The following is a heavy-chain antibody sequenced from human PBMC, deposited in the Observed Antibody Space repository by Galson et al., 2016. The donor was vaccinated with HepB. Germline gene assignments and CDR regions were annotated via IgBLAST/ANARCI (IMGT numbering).Heavy chain of an antibody. Sequence: SLRLSCAASGFTFNSYGMHWVRQAPGKGLEWVALVWYDEINKFYRDSVKGRFTISRDNSKNTLYLQMNNLRAEDTAVYYWASGTTITPDYFDYWGQGTLVTVSS. D-gene: IGHD5-12*01. V-gene: IGHV3-33*01. CDR2: VWYDEINK. J-gene: IGHJ4*02. CDR1: GFTFNSYG. CDR3: ASGTTITPDYFDY.